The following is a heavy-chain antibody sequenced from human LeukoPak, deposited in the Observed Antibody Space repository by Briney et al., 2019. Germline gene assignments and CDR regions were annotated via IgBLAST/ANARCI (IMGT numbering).Heavy chain of an antibody. J-gene: IGHJ4*02. CDR1: GFTFSDYY. D-gene: IGHD4-23*01. CDR2: ISSSGSAL. V-gene: IGHV3-11*01. Sequence: GGSLRLSCVASGFTFSDYYMSWIRQAPGKGLEWLSYISSSGSALYYADSVKGRFTISWDNAKKSLYLQMNGLRADDTAVYYCARAIRRTTVVPPDLDSWGQGTLVTVSS. CDR3: ARAIRRTTVVPPDLDS.